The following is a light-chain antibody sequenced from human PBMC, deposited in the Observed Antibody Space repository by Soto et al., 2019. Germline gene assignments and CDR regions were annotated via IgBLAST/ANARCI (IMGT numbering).Light chain of an antibody. Sequence: QSALTQPASMSGSPGESITISCSGSSGDIGNYDVVSWYQQFPGKVPKLIIYKVNERPSGISNRFSGSKSGNTASLTISGLQGEDEAHYFCCSYVGNSLVAFGGGTKLTVL. CDR2: KVN. V-gene: IGLV2-23*02. CDR3: CSYVGNSLVA. CDR1: SGDIGNYDV. J-gene: IGLJ3*02.